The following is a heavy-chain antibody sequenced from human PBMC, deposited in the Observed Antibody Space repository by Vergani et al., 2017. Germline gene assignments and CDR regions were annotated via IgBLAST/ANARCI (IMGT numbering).Heavy chain of an antibody. V-gene: IGHV1-69*01. D-gene: IGHD3-10*01. J-gene: IGHJ6*02. Sequence: QVQLVQSGDEVKKTGSSVKVSCKASGGTFSSYAISWVRQAPGEGLEWMGGIIPNFGTANYAQKFQGRVTITADESTSTAYMELSSLRSEDTAVYYCARARRGSGSYPNYYYYGMDVWGQGTTVTVSS. CDR3: ARARRGSGSYPNYYYYGMDV. CDR1: GGTFSSYA. CDR2: IIPNFGTA.